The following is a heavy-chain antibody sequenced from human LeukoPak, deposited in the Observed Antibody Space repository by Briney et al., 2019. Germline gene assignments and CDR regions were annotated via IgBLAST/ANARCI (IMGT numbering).Heavy chain of an antibody. CDR2: VYYTGGT. CDR3: AREYTIFGVVNPGYYMDV. J-gene: IGHJ6*03. CDR1: GGSISTYY. Sequence: PSETLSLTCTVSGGSISTYYWTWIRQPPGKGVEWIGYVYYTGGTNYNPSLKSRVTISVDTYKNQFSLKLSSVTAADTAVYYCAREYTIFGVVNPGYYMDVWGKGTTVTVSS. V-gene: IGHV4-59*01. D-gene: IGHD3-3*01.